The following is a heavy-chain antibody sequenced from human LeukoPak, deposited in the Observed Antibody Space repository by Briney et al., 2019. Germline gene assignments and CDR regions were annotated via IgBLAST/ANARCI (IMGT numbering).Heavy chain of an antibody. D-gene: IGHD1-26*01. CDR2: IYYSGST. CDR1: GGSISSSSYY. CDR3: ARQGRIGSYYAQDY. V-gene: IGHV4-39*01. Sequence: PSETLSLTCTVSGGSISSSSYYWGWIRQPPGKGLEWIGSIYYSGSTYYNPSLKSRVTISVDTSKNQFSLKLSSVTAADTAVYYCARQGRIGSYYAQDYRGQGTLVTVSS. J-gene: IGHJ4*02.